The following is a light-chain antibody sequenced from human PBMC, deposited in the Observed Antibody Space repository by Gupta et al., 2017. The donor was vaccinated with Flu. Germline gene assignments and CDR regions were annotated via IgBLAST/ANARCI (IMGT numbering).Light chain of an antibody. J-gene: IGKJ2*01. Sequence: EIVMTQSPATLSVSPGERATLSCRASQSVGSNLAWYQQKPGQAPRLLIYGASTRATSIPATFSGSGSGTEFTLTISSRQSEDFAVYYCQQYDNWPPYTFGQGTKLEIK. V-gene: IGKV3-15*01. CDR3: QQYDNWPPYT. CDR2: GAS. CDR1: QSVGSN.